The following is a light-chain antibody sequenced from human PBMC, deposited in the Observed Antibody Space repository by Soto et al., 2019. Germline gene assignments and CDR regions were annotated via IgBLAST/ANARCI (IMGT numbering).Light chain of an antibody. CDR2: GAS. Sequence: EIVLTQSPGTLSLSPGERATLSCRASQSVSSSYLAWYQQKPGQAPRLLIYGASSRATGIPDRFSGSGSGTDFTLINSRLEPEDFAVYYCQQYGSSCTFGQGTKVEIK. V-gene: IGKV3-20*01. CDR3: QQYGSSCT. J-gene: IGKJ1*01. CDR1: QSVSSSY.